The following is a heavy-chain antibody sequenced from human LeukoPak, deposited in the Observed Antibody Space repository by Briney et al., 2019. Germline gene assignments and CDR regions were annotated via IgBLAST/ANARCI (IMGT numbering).Heavy chain of an antibody. CDR1: GFTFSSYS. Sequence: PGGSLRLSCAASGFTFSSYSMNWVRQAPGKGLEWVASISSSSSYIYYADSVKGRFTISRDNAKNSLYLQMNSLRAEDTAVYYCARGGGDYVAPFDYWGQGTLVTVSS. V-gene: IGHV3-21*01. J-gene: IGHJ4*02. D-gene: IGHD4-17*01. CDR3: ARGGGDYVAPFDY. CDR2: ISSSSSYI.